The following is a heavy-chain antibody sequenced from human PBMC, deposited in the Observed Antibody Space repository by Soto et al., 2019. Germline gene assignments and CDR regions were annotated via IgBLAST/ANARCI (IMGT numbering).Heavy chain of an antibody. CDR2: IWYDGSNK. J-gene: IGHJ6*03. CDR1: GFTFSSYG. Sequence: GGSLRLSCAASGFTFSSYGMHWVRQAPGKGLEWVAVIWYDGSNKYYADSVKGRFTISRDNSKNTLYLQMNSLSAEDTAVYYCAKGYCSSTSCYPTHYYYYYYMDVWGKGTTVTVSS. D-gene: IGHD2-2*01. CDR3: AKGYCSSTSCYPTHYYYYYYMDV. V-gene: IGHV3-33*06.